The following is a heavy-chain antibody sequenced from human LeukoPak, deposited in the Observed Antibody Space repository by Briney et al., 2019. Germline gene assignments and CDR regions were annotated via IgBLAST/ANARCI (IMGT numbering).Heavy chain of an antibody. J-gene: IGHJ4*02. D-gene: IGHD5-18*01. CDR2: IYYSGST. Sequence: SETLSLTCTVSGGSISSYYWSWIRQPPGKGLEWIGYIYYSGSTNYNPSLKSRVTISVDTSKNQFSLKLSSVTAADTAVYYCARLDTAMVPFDYWGQGTLVTVSS. V-gene: IGHV4-59*01. CDR1: GGSISSYY. CDR3: ARLDTAMVPFDY.